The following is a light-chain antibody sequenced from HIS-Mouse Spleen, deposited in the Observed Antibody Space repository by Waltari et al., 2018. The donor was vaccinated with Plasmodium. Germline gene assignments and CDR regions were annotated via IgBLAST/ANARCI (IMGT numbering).Light chain of an antibody. CDR3: QVWDSSSDHYWV. Sequence: SYELTQPPSVSVSPGQTARITCSGDALPKTYAYWYQQKSGQAPVLVIYEDSKRPSGIPERFSGSNSGNTATLTSSRVEAGDEADYYCQVWDSSSDHYWVFGGGTKLTVL. J-gene: IGLJ3*02. CDR2: EDS. CDR1: ALPKTY. V-gene: IGLV3-10*01.